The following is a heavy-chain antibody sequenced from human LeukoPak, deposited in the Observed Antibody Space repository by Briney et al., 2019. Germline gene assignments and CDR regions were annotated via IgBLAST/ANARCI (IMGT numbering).Heavy chain of an antibody. J-gene: IGHJ3*02. Sequence: GGSLRLSCAASGFSFSSYAMSWVRQAPGKGLEWVSAISGSGGSTYYADSVKGRFAISRDNSKNTLYLQMNSLRAEDTAVYYCAKDQGQWLVPDAFDIWGQGTMVTVSS. D-gene: IGHD6-19*01. CDR3: AKDQGQWLVPDAFDI. CDR2: ISGSGGST. CDR1: GFSFSSYA. V-gene: IGHV3-23*01.